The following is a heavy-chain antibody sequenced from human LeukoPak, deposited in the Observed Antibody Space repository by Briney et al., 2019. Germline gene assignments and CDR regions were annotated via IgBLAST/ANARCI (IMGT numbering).Heavy chain of an antibody. CDR2: ISNDGSRK. CDR3: AKVRGWGRQLGYYFDY. V-gene: IGHV3-30*18. J-gene: IGHJ4*02. Sequence: GGSLRLSCAASGFTFSSCGMHWVRHAPGKGLEWVAVISNDGSRKHHADSVKGRFAISRDDSKNTLFLQMNSLRDEDTAIYYCAKVRGWGRQLGYYFDYWGQGTLVTVSS. D-gene: IGHD2-15*01. CDR1: GFTFSSCG.